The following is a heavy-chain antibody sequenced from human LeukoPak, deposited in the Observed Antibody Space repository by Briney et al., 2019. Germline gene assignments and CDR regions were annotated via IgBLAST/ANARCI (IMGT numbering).Heavy chain of an antibody. J-gene: IGHJ4*02. CDR2: LSANGGTT. V-gene: IGHV3-64D*06. CDR1: GFIISDYA. D-gene: IGHD2-2*01. CDR3: VKDLYKGDSASWYFFHY. Sequence: GGSLRLSCSASGFIISDYAMHWVRQAPGKGLEYVSALSANGGTTYYADSVKGRFTISRDTPKNTLYLQMSSLRAEDTAMYHCVKDLYKGDSASWYFFHYWGQGTLVTVSS.